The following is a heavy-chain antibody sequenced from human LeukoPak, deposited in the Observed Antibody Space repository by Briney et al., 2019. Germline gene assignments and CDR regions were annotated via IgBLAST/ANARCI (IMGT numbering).Heavy chain of an antibody. J-gene: IGHJ4*02. D-gene: IGHD2-21*02. CDR3: ARGVGATSWYLDY. CDR2: ISAYNGNT. Sequence: ASVKVSCKASGYTIINYGVNWVRQAPGQGLEWMGWISAYNGNTNYAQKFQGRVTMTTDTSTSTAYMDLRSLKSDDTAVYYCARGVGATSWYLDYWGQGILVSVSS. V-gene: IGHV1-18*01. CDR1: GYTIINYG.